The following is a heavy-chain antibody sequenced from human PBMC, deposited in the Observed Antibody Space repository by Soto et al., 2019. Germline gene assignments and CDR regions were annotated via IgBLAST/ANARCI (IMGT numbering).Heavy chain of an antibody. CDR2: ISSHGGST. Sequence: GESLTLSCSASGFTFRSYAMRSVPQAPVKGVEYVSTISSHGGSTYYADSVKGRFTISRDNSKNTLYLQMGSLRAEDTAVYYCVKDILFLELYGMDVWGQGTTVTVSS. CDR3: VKDILFLELYGMDV. V-gene: IGHV3-64D*06. D-gene: IGHD3-3*01. CDR1: GFTFRSYA. J-gene: IGHJ6*02.